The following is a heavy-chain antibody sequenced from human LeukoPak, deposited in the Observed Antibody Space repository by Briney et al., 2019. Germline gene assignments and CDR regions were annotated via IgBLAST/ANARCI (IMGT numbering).Heavy chain of an antibody. Sequence: GGSLRLSCAASGFTYSSYAMSWVRQAPGKGLEWVSAFSGSGGGTYYADSVKGRFTISRDNSKNTLYLQMNSLRAEDTAVYYCAGSGYNRFDYWGQGTLVTVSS. CDR1: GFTYSSYA. CDR2: FSGSGGGT. D-gene: IGHD5-24*01. CDR3: AGSGYNRFDY. V-gene: IGHV3-23*01. J-gene: IGHJ4*02.